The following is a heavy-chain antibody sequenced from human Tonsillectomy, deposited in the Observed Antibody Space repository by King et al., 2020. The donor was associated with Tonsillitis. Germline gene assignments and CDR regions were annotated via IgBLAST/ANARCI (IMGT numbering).Heavy chain of an antibody. CDR1: GYSFANYW. D-gene: IGHD6-19*01. CDR3: AKHRGAEVRGFLWVAGVSDS. J-gene: IGHJ4*02. CDR2: INPADSYT. Sequence: QLVQSGAEVRKPGESLKISCQGSGYSFANYWIGWVRQMPGKGLEWMGFINPADSYTKYIPSFQGQVTISADKSISTAYLQWSRLKTSDTAIYYCAKHRGAEVRGFLWVAGVSDSWGQGTLVTVSS. V-gene: IGHV5-51*01.